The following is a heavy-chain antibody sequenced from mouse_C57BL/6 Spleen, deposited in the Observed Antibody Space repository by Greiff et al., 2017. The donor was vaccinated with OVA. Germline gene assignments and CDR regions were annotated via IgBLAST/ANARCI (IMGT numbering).Heavy chain of an antibody. CDR2: ISSGSSTI. CDR1: GFTFSDYG. J-gene: IGHJ4*01. D-gene: IGHD2-3*01. CDR3: ARGHDGYYDYAMDY. V-gene: IGHV5-17*01. Sequence: EVQLVESGGGLVKPGGSLKLSCAASGFTFSDYGMHWVRQAPEKGLEWVAYISSGSSTIYYADTVKGRFTISRDNAKNTLFLQMTSLRSEDTAMYYCARGHDGYYDYAMDYWGQGTSVTVSS.